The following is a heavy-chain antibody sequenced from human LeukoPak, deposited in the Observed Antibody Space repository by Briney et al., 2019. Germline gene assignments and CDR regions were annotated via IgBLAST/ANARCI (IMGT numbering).Heavy chain of an antibody. CDR1: GFTFSSYA. J-gene: IGHJ4*02. CDR2: LSGSGGST. CDR3: AKPRYCSGTSCSNFDY. Sequence: GGSLRLSCAASGFTFSSYAMSWVRQAPGTGLEWVSALSGSGGSTYYADSVKGRFTISRDNSKNTLYLQMNSLRPEDTAVYYCAKPRYCSGTSCSNFDYWGQGTLVTVSS. D-gene: IGHD2-2*01. V-gene: IGHV3-23*01.